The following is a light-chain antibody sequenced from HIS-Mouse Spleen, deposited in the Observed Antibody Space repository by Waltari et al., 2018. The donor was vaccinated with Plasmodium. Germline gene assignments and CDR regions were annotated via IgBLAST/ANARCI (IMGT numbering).Light chain of an antibody. CDR1: SSDVGSYNL. V-gene: IGLV2-23*03. Sequence: QSALTQPASVSGSPGQSITISCTGTSSDVGSYNLVSWYQQHPGKAPKLMIYEGSKRPAGVCKRVSCCKSGNTASRTSSGLQAEDEVDYYCCSYAGSSTFVFGGGTKLTVL. CDR2: EGS. CDR3: CSYAGSSTFV. J-gene: IGLJ3*02.